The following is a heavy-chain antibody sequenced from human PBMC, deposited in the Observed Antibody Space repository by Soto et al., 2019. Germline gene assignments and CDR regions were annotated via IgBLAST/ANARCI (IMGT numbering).Heavy chain of an antibody. CDR2: IYWDDAK. J-gene: IGHJ4*02. D-gene: IGHD3-16*01. CDR1: GFSLSASGVG. Sequence: QITLKESGPTLVKPTQTLTLTCTFSGFSLSASGVGVGWIRQPPGKALEWLAIIYWDDAKHYSPSLKSSLTITKATPKNRVVLTMTNMDPVDTATYSCAHKGGGDRILDYWGQGTLVTVSS. CDR3: AHKGGGDRILDY. V-gene: IGHV2-5*02.